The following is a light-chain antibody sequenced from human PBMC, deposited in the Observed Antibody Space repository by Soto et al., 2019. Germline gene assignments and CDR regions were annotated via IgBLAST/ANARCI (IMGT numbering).Light chain of an antibody. CDR2: LNSDGSH. J-gene: IGLJ2*01. Sequence: QAVVTQSPSASASLGASVKLTCTLSSGLSNYAIAWHQQQPDKGPRYLMKLNSDGSHSKGDGIPDRFSGSSSGTERHLTISSLQSEDEADYYCQTWGTAIHDVVFGGGTKLTVL. CDR3: QTWGTAIHDVV. V-gene: IGLV4-69*01. CDR1: SGLSNYA.